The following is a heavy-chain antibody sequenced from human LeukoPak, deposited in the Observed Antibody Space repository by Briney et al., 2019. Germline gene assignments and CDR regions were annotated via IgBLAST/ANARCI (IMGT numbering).Heavy chain of an antibody. CDR3: ARDQIGVAAAAY. D-gene: IGHD6-13*01. Sequence: ASVKVSCKASGYTFTNFVIHWVRQAPGQRLEWTGWINPSNDDIKYSQKFQGRVTITRDTSASTAYMELSSLRSEDTALYYCARDQIGVAAAAYWGQGTLVTVSS. J-gene: IGHJ4*02. CDR1: GYTFTNFV. CDR2: INPSNDDI. V-gene: IGHV1-3*01.